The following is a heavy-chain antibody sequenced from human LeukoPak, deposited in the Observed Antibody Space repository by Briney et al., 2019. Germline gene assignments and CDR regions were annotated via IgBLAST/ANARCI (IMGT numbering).Heavy chain of an antibody. CDR1: GFTFSSYA. CDR3: ARDPSIGELPYFDY. J-gene: IGHJ4*02. Sequence: GGSLRLSCAASGFTFSSYAMHWVRQAPGKGLEWVAVISYDGSNKYYADSVKGRFTISRDNFKNTLYLQMNSLRAEDTAVYYCARDPSIGELPYFDYWGQGTLVTVSS. D-gene: IGHD1-26*01. CDR2: ISYDGSNK. V-gene: IGHV3-30-3*01.